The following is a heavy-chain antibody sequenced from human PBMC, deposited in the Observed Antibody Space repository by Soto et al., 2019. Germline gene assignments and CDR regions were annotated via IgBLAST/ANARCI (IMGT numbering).Heavy chain of an antibody. CDR3: ASHDPGARFDP. CDR2: INPNNGAT. J-gene: IGHJ5*02. CDR1: RYIFTAYF. D-gene: IGHD1-1*01. Sequence: QVQLVQSGAEVKKPGASVKVSCKAPRYIFTAYFMHWVRQAPGQGLEWMGWINPNNGATHYGLSFQGRVPMTRDTSSSTADMELSSLRSDDAAVYYCASHDPGARFDPWGQGTQVIVSS. V-gene: IGHV1-2*02.